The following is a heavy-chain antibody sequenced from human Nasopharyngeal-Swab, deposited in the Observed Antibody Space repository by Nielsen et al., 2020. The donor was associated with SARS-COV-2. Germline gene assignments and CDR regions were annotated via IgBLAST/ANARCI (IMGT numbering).Heavy chain of an antibody. CDR3: ARCYSSGWYFD. CDR2: IYYSGST. Sequence: SETLSLTCTVSGGSISSYYWSWIRQPPGKGLEWIGYIYYSGSTNYSPSLKSRVTISVDTSKNQFSLKLGPVTAADTAVYYCARCYSSGWYFDWGQGTLVTVSS. J-gene: IGHJ4*02. D-gene: IGHD6-19*01. V-gene: IGHV4-59*08. CDR1: GGSISSYY.